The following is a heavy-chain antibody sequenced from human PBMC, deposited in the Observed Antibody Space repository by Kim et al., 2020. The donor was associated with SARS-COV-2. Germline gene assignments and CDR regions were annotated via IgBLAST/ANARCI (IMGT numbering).Heavy chain of an antibody. CDR3: AIVGPEITYYVDSSEYYFDY. D-gene: IGHD3-22*01. CDR2: IKEDGSEK. J-gene: IGHJ4*02. Sequence: GGSLRLSCAASEFTFSRYWMSWVRQAPGKGLEWVATIKEDGSEKSYVDSVKGRFTISRDNAQNSLFLQMDSLRAEDTALYFCAIVGPEITYYVDSSEYYFDYWGQGTLVTVSS. V-gene: IGHV3-7*01. CDR1: EFTFSRYW.